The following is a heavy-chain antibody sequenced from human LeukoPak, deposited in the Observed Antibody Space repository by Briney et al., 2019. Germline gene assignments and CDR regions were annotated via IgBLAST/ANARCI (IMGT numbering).Heavy chain of an antibody. J-gene: IGHJ4*02. Sequence: PGWSLRLSCAASGFTFRSYWMHWVRPAPGKGLVWVSRIDSDGSGTTYAVSVKGRFTMSRDNAKNTLYLQMNSLRAEDTAVYYCAKDAPFRNTGSPDYWGQGTLVTVSS. CDR1: GFTFRSYW. CDR2: IDSDGSGT. D-gene: IGHD3-10*01. V-gene: IGHV3-74*01. CDR3: AKDAPFRNTGSPDY.